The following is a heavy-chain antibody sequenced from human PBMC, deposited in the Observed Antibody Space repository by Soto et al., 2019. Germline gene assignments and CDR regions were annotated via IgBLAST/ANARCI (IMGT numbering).Heavy chain of an antibody. V-gene: IGHV3-23*01. J-gene: IGHJ4*02. CDR1: GFTFSDYA. Sequence: ESGGGLVQPGGSLRLSCAASGFTFSDYAMSWVRQAPGKGLDWVSAISSSGDHTFYADSVKGRFTISRDNSKNTLYLQVNSLRAEDTAVYYCAKLLRPGLQFFDFWGQGTRVTVSS. D-gene: IGHD4-4*01. CDR2: ISSSGDHT. CDR3: AKLLRPGLQFFDF.